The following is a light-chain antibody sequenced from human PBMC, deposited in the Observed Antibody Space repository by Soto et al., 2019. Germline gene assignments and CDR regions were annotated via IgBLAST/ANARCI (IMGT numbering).Light chain of an antibody. CDR3: QQYYSYPSWT. Sequence: AIRMTQSPSSFSASTGDRVTITCRASQGISSYLAWYQQKPGKAPKLLIYAASTLHSGVPSRFSGSGSGTDFTLTISCLQSEDFATYYCQQYYSYPSWTFGQGTKVEIK. CDR1: QGISSY. V-gene: IGKV1-8*01. CDR2: AAS. J-gene: IGKJ1*01.